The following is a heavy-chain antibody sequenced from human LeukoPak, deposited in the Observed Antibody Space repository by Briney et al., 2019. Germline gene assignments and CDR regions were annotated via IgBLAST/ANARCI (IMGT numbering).Heavy chain of an antibody. D-gene: IGHD2-15*01. V-gene: IGHV4-34*01. Sequence: AETLSLTCAVYGVPFRCYYWSWMRQPPGKGLEWIGEINHSGSTNYNPSLKSRVTISVDTSKDQFSLKLSSVTAADTAVYYCARLNWSGGSCYPDYWGQGTLVTVSS. J-gene: IGHJ4*02. CDR2: INHSGST. CDR1: GVPFRCYY. CDR3: ARLNWSGGSCYPDY.